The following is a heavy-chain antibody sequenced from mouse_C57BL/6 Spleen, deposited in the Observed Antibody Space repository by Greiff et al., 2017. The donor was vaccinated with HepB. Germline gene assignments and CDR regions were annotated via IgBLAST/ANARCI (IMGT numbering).Heavy chain of an antibody. CDR3: ARDDMDY. Sequence: EVQLQQSGPELVKPGASVKISCKASGYTFTDYYMNWVKQSHGKSLEWIGDINPNNGGTSYNQKFKGKATLTVDKSSSTAYMELRSLTSEDSAVYYCARDDMDYWGQGTSVTVSS. V-gene: IGHV1-26*01. CDR1: GYTFTDYY. CDR2: INPNNGGT. J-gene: IGHJ4*01.